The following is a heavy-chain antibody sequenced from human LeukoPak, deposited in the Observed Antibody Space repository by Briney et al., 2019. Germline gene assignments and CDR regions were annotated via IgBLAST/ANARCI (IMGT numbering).Heavy chain of an antibody. CDR2: IYHSGST. V-gene: IGHV4-38-2*02. J-gene: IGHJ4*02. CDR1: GYSISSGYY. Sequence: PSETLSLTCAVSGYSISSGYYWGWIRQPPGKGLEWIGSIYHSGSTYYNPSLKSRVTISVDTSKNQFSLKLSSVTAADTAVYYCARDFSITMVRGALDYWGQGNLVTVSS. CDR3: ARDFSITMVRGALDY. D-gene: IGHD3-10*01.